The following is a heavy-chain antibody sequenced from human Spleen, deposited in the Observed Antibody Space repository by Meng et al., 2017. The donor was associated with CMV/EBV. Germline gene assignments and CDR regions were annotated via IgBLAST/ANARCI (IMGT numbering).Heavy chain of an antibody. V-gene: IGHV3-7*01. CDR3: ARIGYSSSSTDY. CDR1: GFTFGDYA. J-gene: IGHJ4*02. D-gene: IGHD6-6*01. CDR2: IKQDGSTK. Sequence: GESLKISCTASGFTFGDYAMSWVRQAPGKGLEWVANIKQDGSTKYYVDSVEDRFTISRDNAKNSLYVQMNSLRVDDTAVYYCARIGYSSSSTDYWGQGTLVTVSS.